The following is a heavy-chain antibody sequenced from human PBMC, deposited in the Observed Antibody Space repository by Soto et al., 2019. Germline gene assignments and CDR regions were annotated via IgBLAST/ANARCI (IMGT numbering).Heavy chain of an antibody. Sequence: QMQLEQSGPEVKKPGTSVKVSCKASGFTVSSSAVQWVRQARGQRLEWIGWIVFGSGDTKYAQRFQERLTITRDMSTDTAYLELSSLRSEDTAVYYCAADSGAVTPFFYWGQGTLVTVSS. CDR1: GFTVSSSA. CDR3: AADSGAVTPFFY. D-gene: IGHD3-3*01. J-gene: IGHJ4*02. V-gene: IGHV1-58*01. CDR2: IVFGSGDT.